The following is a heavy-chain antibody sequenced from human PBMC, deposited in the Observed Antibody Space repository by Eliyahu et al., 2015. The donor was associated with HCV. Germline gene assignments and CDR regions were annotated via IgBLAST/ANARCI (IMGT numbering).Heavy chain of an antibody. CDR2: IKQDGSEK. CDR1: GFTFSXYW. D-gene: IGHD6-6*01. CDR3: ARDESSSHAFDI. V-gene: IGHV3-7*01. J-gene: IGHJ3*02. Sequence: EVQLVESGGGLVQPGGSLRLSCAASGFTFSXYWMSWVRQAPGKGLGWVANIKQDGSEKYYVDSVKGRFTISRDNAKNSLYLQMNSLRAEDTAVYYCARDESSSHAFDIWGQGTMVTVSS.